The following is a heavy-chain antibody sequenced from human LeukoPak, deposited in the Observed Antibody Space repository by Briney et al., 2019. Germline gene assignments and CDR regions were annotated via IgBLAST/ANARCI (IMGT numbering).Heavy chain of an antibody. CDR3: ARAARQGFTMIVVPFFYFDL. Sequence: SSQTLSLTCTLSGGSISSGASDWGWIRQHPKRCLEWVGYINHSGSTYYNPSLGSRVTMSVDTSKTQFSLKLSSVTAADSAVYYCARAARQGFTMIVVPFFYFDLWGRGTLVTVSS. V-gene: IGHV4-31*03. D-gene: IGHD3-22*01. CDR2: INHSGST. J-gene: IGHJ2*01. CDR1: GGSISSGASD.